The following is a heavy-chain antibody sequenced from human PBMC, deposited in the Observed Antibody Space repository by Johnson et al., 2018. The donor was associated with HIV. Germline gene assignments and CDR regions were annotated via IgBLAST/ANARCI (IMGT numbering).Heavy chain of an antibody. CDR1: GFTFSSYA. J-gene: IGHJ3*01. V-gene: IGHV3-9*01. CDR3: ARKQWLEIPSVALDV. CDR2: ISWNSGSI. D-gene: IGHD6-19*01. Sequence: VQLVESGGGVVQPGRSLRLSCAASGFTFSSYAVHWVRQAPGKGLEWVSGISWNSGSIGYADSVKGRFTISRDNAKKTLYLQMNSLRAEDTAVYYCARKQWLEIPSVALDVWGQGKRVTVSS.